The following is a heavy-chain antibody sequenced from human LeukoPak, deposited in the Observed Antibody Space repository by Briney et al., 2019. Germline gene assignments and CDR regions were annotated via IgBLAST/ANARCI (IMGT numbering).Heavy chain of an antibody. CDR3: ASIGRYSSSGFDY. J-gene: IGHJ4*02. D-gene: IGHD6-19*01. V-gene: IGHV3-21*01. CDR2: ISSYSSYI. Sequence: GGSLRLSCAASGFTFSSYNMNWVRQAPGKGLEWVSSISSYSSYIYYADSVKGRFTTSRDNAKNSLYLQMNSLRAEDTAVYYCASIGRYSSSGFDYWGQGTLVTVSS. CDR1: GFTFSSYN.